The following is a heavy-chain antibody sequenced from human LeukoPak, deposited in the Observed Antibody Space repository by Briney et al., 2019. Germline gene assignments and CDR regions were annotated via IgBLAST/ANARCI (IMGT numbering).Heavy chain of an antibody. Sequence: PGGSLRLSCAASGFTFSSYWMSWVRQAPGKGLEWVANIKQDGSEKYYVDSVKGRFTISRDNAKNSLYLQMNSLRAEDTAVYYCARKSRTSITMIVVGTLDSWGQGTLVTVSS. CDR2: IKQDGSEK. CDR3: ARKSRTSITMIVVGTLDS. D-gene: IGHD3-22*01. V-gene: IGHV3-7*01. J-gene: IGHJ4*02. CDR1: GFTFSSYW.